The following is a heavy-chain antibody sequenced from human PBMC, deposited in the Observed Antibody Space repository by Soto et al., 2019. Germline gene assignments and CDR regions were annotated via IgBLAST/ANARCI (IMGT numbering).Heavy chain of an antibody. CDR3: ARDLRGDFDI. CDR2: INAGNGNT. J-gene: IGHJ3*02. D-gene: IGHD3-10*01. CDR1: GYTFTSYA. V-gene: IGHV1-3*01. Sequence: ASVKGSCKASGYTFTSYAMHWVRQAPGQRLEWMGWINAGNGNTKYSQKFQGRVTITRDTSASTAYMELSSLRSEDTAVYYCARDLRGDFDIWGQGTMVTASS.